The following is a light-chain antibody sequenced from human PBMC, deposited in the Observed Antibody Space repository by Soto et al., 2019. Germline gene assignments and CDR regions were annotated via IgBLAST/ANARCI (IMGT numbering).Light chain of an antibody. CDR1: QSVGRN. J-gene: IGKJ3*01. CDR3: QQFNKWPPV. Sequence: EIVITQSPVTLSVSPGERATLSCRASQSVGRNLAWYQQKPGQAPRLLIYDASNRATGIPARFSGSGSGTEFTLIISSLQSEDFAVYYCQQFNKWPPVFGPGTKVDIK. CDR2: DAS. V-gene: IGKV3-15*01.